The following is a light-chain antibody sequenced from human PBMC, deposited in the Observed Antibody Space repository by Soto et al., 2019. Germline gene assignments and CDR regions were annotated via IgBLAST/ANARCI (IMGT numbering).Light chain of an antibody. CDR2: GAS. CDR1: HSVSSN. V-gene: IGKV3-15*01. J-gene: IGKJ2*01. Sequence: EIVMTQSPATLSVSPEERATLSCRASHSVSSNLAWYQQKPGQAPRLLFYGASTRATGIPARFSGSGSGTDFTLTISSLQSEDFAVYYCQQSNNWPYTFGQGTKLEIK. CDR3: QQSNNWPYT.